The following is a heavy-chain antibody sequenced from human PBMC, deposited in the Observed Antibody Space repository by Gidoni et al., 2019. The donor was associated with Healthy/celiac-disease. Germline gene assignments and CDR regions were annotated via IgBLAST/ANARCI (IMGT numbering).Heavy chain of an antibody. D-gene: IGHD2-2*02. Sequence: QVQLQQWGAGLLKPSETLSLTCAVYGGSFSGYYWSWIRQPPGKGLEWIGEINHSGSTNYNPSLKSRVTISVDTSKNQFSLKLSSVTAADTAVYYCARGRRGDVVVPAAIRSEWLRGGYYYYYGMDVWGQGTTVTVSS. J-gene: IGHJ6*02. CDR2: INHSGST. CDR3: ARGRRGDVVVPAAIRSEWLRGGYYYYYGMDV. V-gene: IGHV4-34*01. CDR1: GGSFSGYY.